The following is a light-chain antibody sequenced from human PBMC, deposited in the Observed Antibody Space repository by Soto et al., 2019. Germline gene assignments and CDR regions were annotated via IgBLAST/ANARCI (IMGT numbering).Light chain of an antibody. CDR3: QQSFITPFT. CDR2: ATS. Sequence: DIQMTQSPSSLSASIGDRVTITCRASQSISNSLNWYQKKPGKAPKLLIYATSNLQSGVPSTFSGSGSGTHFTLTSRSLEVEDFASYFCQQSFITPFTFGPGTKVDIK. J-gene: IGKJ3*01. V-gene: IGKV1-39*01. CDR1: QSISNS.